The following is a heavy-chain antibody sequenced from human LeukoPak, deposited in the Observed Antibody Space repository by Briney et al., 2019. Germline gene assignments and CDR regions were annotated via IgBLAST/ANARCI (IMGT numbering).Heavy chain of an antibody. J-gene: IGHJ4*02. CDR3: ARLKGIAAAGIYFDY. CDR1: GYTFTSYY. D-gene: IGHD6-13*01. V-gene: IGHV1-46*01. Sequence: GASVKVSCKAPGYTFTSYYMHWVRQAPGQGLEWMGIINPSGGSTSYAQKFQGRVTMTRDTSTSTVYMELSSLRSEDTAVYYCARLKGIAAAGIYFDYWGQGTLVTVSS. CDR2: INPSGGST.